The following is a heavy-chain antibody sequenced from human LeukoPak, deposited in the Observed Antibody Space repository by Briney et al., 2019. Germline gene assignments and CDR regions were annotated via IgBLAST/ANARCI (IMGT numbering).Heavy chain of an antibody. CDR1: GFTFSSYE. D-gene: IGHD1-26*01. V-gene: IGHV3-48*03. CDR2: ISSSGSTI. Sequence: GGSLRPSCAASGFTFSSYEMNWVRQAPGKGLEWVSYISSSGSTIYYADSVKGRFTISRDNAKNSLYLQMNSLRAEDTAVYYCARVNGAPDWFDPWGQGTLVTVSS. J-gene: IGHJ5*02. CDR3: ARVNGAPDWFDP.